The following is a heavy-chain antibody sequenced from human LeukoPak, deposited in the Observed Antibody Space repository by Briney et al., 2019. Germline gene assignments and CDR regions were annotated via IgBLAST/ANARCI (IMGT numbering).Heavy chain of an antibody. CDR3: ARDREMATITDYYYYMDV. D-gene: IGHD5-24*01. CDR1: GFTFSDYY. J-gene: IGHJ6*03. Sequence: PGGSLRLSFAAPGFTFSDYYMSWMRQAPGKGLEWVSYISSSGSTIYYADSVKGRFTISRDNAKNSLYLQMNSLRAEDTAVYYCARDREMATITDYYYYMDVWGKGTTVTISS. CDR2: ISSSGSTI. V-gene: IGHV3-11*04.